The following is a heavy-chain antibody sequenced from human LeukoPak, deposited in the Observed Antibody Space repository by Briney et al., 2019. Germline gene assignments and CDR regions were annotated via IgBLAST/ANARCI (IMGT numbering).Heavy chain of an antibody. CDR1: GGSISSYY. Sequence: SETLSLTCTVSGGSISSYYWSWIRQPAGKGLEWVGRIYTSGSTNYNPSLKSRVTMSVDTSKNQFSLKVSSVTAADTAVYYCARVSVAGNFDYWGQGTLVTVSS. CDR2: IYTSGST. J-gene: IGHJ4*02. V-gene: IGHV4-4*07. D-gene: IGHD6-19*01. CDR3: ARVSVAGNFDY.